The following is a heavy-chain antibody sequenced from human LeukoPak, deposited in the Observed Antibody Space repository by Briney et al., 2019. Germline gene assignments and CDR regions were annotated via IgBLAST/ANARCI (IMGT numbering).Heavy chain of an antibody. J-gene: IGHJ4*02. Sequence: ASVKVSCKASGYTFNGYYMHWVRQAPGQGLEWMGWINPNSGGTNYAQKFQGRVTMTRDTSISTAYMELSRLRSDDTAVYYCARDRLAWSPTTFDYWGQGTLATVSS. CDR3: ARDRLAWSPTTFDY. V-gene: IGHV1-2*02. CDR2: INPNSGGT. CDR1: GYTFNGYY. D-gene: IGHD6-25*01.